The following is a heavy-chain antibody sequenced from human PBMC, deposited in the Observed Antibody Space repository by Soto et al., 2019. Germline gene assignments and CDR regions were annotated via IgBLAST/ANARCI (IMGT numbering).Heavy chain of an antibody. J-gene: IGHJ4*02. CDR1: GFTLDKYT. Sequence: GCPGLSCAAFGFTLDKYTMGWVRQAPGKGLEWVAESFSSGGTQYADSVKGRFTISRDNPRNMVFLQMNGLRVEDTALYYCARDREPDGIWTFDSWGQGALVTVS. V-gene: IGHV3-53*01. CDR2: SFSSGGT. CDR3: ARDREPDGIWTFDS. D-gene: IGHD3-9*01.